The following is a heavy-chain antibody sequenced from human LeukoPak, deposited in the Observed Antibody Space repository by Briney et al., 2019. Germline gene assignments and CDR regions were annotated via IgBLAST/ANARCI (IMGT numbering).Heavy chain of an antibody. CDR1: GGSIISSSYY. J-gene: IGHJ3*02. V-gene: IGHV4-39*07. CDR2: IYYTGST. Sequence: PSETLSLTCTVSGGSIISSSYYWGWIRQPPGKGLEWIGSIYYTGSTYYNPSLRSRVTMSVDTSRNQFSLKLSSVTAADTAVFYCARDSSGAFDIWGQGTMVTVSS. D-gene: IGHD6-25*01. CDR3: ARDSSGAFDI.